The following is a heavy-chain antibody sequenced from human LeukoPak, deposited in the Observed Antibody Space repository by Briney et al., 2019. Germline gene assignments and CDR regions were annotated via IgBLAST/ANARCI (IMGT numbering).Heavy chain of an antibody. CDR1: GGSFSSVKDY. CDR2: GDYSGGT. CDR3: ARERGEEYSSGWYKRNFFDN. V-gene: IGHV4-39*07. Sequence: PSETLSLTCTVSGGSFSSVKDYWAWIRQPPGKGLEWIASGDYSGGTYYNPSLESRVTISADMSKNQFSLKLSSVTAADTATYYCARERGEEYSSGWYKRNFFDNWGQGTRVTVSS. J-gene: IGHJ4*02. D-gene: IGHD6-19*01.